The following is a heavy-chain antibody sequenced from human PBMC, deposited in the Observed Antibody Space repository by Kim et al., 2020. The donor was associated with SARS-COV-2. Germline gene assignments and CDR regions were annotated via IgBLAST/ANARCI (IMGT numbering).Heavy chain of an antibody. CDR3: ARARRNYYGSGSYYIKYYFDY. D-gene: IGHD3-10*01. CDR1: GGSFSGYY. J-gene: IGHJ4*02. V-gene: IGHV4-34*01. CDR2: INHSGST. Sequence: SETLSLTCAVYGGSFSGYYWSWIRQPPGKGLEWIGEINHSGSTNYNPSLKSRVTISVDTSKNQFSLKLSSVTAADTAVYYCARARRNYYGSGSYYIKYYFDYWGQGTLVTVSS.